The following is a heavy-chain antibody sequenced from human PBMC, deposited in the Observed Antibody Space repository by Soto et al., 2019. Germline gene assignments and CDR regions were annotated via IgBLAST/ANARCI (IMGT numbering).Heavy chain of an antibody. CDR2: VYHTGDT. CDR1: GGTVAGSHW. D-gene: IGHD2-21*02. J-gene: IGHJ5*02. CDR3: AREIVTAGGNNYFDP. Sequence: SETLSLTCGVSGGTVAGSHWWSWVRRSPGGGLEWIGNVYHTGDTNLNPSLQSRVTISVDKSNNQFSLRLNSLTAADTAVYFCAREIVTAGGNNYFDPWGPGTLVTVSS. V-gene: IGHV4-4*02.